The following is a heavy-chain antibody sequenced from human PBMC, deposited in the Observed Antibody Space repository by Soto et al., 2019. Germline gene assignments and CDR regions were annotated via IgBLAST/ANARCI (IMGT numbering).Heavy chain of an antibody. CDR2: IYHSGST. CDR3: ASGSRLSGYYYDSSGYYYRVGDY. Sequence: SETLSLTCAVSGYSISSGYYWGWMRQPPGKGLEWIGSIYHSGSTYYNPSLKRRVTISVDTSKNQFSLTLSSVTAEDTAVYYCASGSRLSGYYYDSSGYYYRVGDYWGQGTLVTVSS. J-gene: IGHJ4*02. CDR1: GYSISSGYY. V-gene: IGHV4-38-2*01. D-gene: IGHD3-22*01.